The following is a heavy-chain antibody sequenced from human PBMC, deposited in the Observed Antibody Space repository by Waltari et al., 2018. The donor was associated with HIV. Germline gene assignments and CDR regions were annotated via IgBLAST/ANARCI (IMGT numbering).Heavy chain of an antibody. CDR2: INSDGSST. J-gene: IGHJ4*02. CDR3: ASLYNYVWGSPPPFDY. Sequence: EVQLVESGGGLVQPGGSLRLSCAASGFTFSSYWMQWVRQAPGKGLVWVSRINSDGSSTNYADSVKGRVTSSRDNAKNTLYLQMNSRRAEDTALYYCASLYNYVWGSPPPFDYWGQGTLVTVSS. D-gene: IGHD3-16*01. V-gene: IGHV3-74*01. CDR1: GFTFSSYW.